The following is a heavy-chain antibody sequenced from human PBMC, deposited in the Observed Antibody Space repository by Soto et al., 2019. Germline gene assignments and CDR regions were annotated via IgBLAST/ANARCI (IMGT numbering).Heavy chain of an antibody. CDR3: ARGASPDLRFLEWFNYYYYYGMDV. Sequence: ASVKVSCKASGYTFTSYYMHWVRQAPGQGLEWMGIINPSGGSTSYAQKFQGRVTMTRGTSTSTVYMELSSLRSEDTAVYYCARGASPDLRFLEWFNYYYYYGMDVWGQGTTVTVSS. CDR2: INPSGGST. CDR1: GYTFTSYY. J-gene: IGHJ6*02. V-gene: IGHV1-46*01. D-gene: IGHD3-3*01.